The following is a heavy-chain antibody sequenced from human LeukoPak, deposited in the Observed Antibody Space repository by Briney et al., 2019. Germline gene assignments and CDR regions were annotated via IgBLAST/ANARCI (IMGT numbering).Heavy chain of an antibody. J-gene: IGHJ5*02. D-gene: IGHD2-15*01. CDR3: ARHGFTSEGGGWFDP. V-gene: IGHV4-59*08. CDR2: IHSRGNP. Sequence: SETLSLTCTVSGDSINGYYWSWIRQPPGEGLEWIAYIHSRGNPDYNPSLRSRVTLSVDTSKNQIYLKLSSVTAADTAVYYCARHGFTSEGGGWFDPWGQGTLVTVSS. CDR1: GDSINGYY.